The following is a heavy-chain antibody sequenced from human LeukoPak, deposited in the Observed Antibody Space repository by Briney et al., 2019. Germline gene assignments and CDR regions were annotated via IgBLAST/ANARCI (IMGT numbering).Heavy chain of an antibody. CDR3: ARTASSGWYWWFDP. CDR2: IYYSGST. Sequence: SETLSLTCTVSGGSISSYYWNWIRQPPGKGLEWIGYIYYSGSTNYNPSLKSRVTISVDTSKNQFSLKLSSVTAADTAVYYCARTASSGWYWWFDPWGQGTLVTVSS. J-gene: IGHJ5*02. CDR1: GGSISSYY. V-gene: IGHV4-59*01. D-gene: IGHD6-19*01.